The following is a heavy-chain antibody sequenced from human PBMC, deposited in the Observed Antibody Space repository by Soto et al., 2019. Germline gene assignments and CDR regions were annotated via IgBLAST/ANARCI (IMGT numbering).Heavy chain of an antibody. CDR1: GFTFSSYG. Sequence: QVQLVESGGGVVQPGRSPRLSCAASGFTFSSYGMHWVRQAPGKGLEWVAVIWYDGSREFYTDSVKGRFTISRDNSNLYLQMNSLRDDDTAVYYCARDQLDRLRPRETRYFDFWGQGTLVTVSS. D-gene: IGHD3-3*01. V-gene: IGHV3-33*01. J-gene: IGHJ4*02. CDR3: ARDQLDRLRPRETRYFDF. CDR2: IWYDGSRE.